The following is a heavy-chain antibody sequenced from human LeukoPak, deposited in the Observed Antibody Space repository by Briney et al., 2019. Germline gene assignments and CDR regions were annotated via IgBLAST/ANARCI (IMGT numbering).Heavy chain of an antibody. CDR2: IYSGGST. Sequence: GGSLRLSCAASGFTVSRNYMSWVRQAPGKGLEWVSDIYSGGSTYYADSVKGRFTISRDKLKKRLYIQRNSERAEDTAVYYCVRARPWDYWGQGTLVTVSS. CDR3: VRARPWDY. J-gene: IGHJ4*02. D-gene: IGHD1-26*01. CDR1: GFTVSRNY. V-gene: IGHV3-66*01.